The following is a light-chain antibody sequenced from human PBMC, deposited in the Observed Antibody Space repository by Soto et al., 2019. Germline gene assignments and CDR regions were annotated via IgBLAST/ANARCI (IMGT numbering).Light chain of an antibody. CDR3: QHYDSSPWT. CDR1: QSVSSSS. CDR2: GAS. J-gene: IGKJ1*01. V-gene: IGKV3-20*01. Sequence: EIVLTQSPGTLSLSPWERATLSCRASQSVSSSSLAWYQQKPGQAPRLLIYGASSRATGIPDRFSGSGSGTDFTLTISSLEPEDFAVYYCQHYDSSPWTFGQGTKVDIK.